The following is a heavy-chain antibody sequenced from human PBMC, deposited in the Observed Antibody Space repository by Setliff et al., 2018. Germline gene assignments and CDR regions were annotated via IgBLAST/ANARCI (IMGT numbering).Heavy chain of an antibody. CDR1: GFTFDNYW. Sequence: GGSLRLSCVASGFTFDNYWMGWVRQPPGKGLEWVASIKPDGSETYYVDSVKGRFTVSRDNPKNSLYLQMSSLRAEDTAIYYCARDSSGSVMSYYFDYWGQGTLVTVSS. CDR2: IKPDGSET. D-gene: IGHD3-22*01. J-gene: IGHJ4*02. V-gene: IGHV3-7*03. CDR3: ARDSSGSVMSYYFDY.